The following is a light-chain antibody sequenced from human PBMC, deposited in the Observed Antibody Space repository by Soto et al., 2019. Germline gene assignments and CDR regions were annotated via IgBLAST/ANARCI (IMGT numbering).Light chain of an antibody. V-gene: IGLV2-11*01. Sequence: QSALTQPRSVSGSPGQSVTISCTGTSSDVGGYNYVSWYQQHPGKAPKLMIYDVSKRPSGVPDRFSGSKSGNTASLTISGLQAEDEADYYCCSYAGSYTFVVFGTGTKVTGL. CDR3: CSYAGSYTFVV. CDR1: SSDVGGYNY. CDR2: DVS. J-gene: IGLJ1*01.